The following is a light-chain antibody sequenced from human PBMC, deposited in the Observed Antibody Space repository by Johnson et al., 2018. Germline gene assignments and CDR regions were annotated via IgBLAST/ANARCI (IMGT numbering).Light chain of an antibody. Sequence: QSVLTQPPSVSAAPGQKVTISCSGSSSNIGNNYVSWYQQLPGTAPKLLIYENNKRPSWIPDRFSGSKSGTSATLDITGLQTGDEADYYCGTWDSSLSAGNVFGTGTKVTVL. V-gene: IGLV1-51*02. CDR2: ENN. CDR1: SSNIGNNY. J-gene: IGLJ1*01. CDR3: GTWDSSLSAGNV.